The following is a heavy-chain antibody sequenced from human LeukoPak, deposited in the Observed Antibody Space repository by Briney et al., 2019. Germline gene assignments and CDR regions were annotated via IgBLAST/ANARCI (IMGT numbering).Heavy chain of an antibody. CDR2: ISGSGGTT. D-gene: IGHD1-14*01. V-gene: IGHV3-23*01. CDR3: AKLHNLNCDY. J-gene: IGHJ4*02. Sequence: PGGSLRLSCEASGFTFSDYAMSWVRQAPGTGLEWVSTISGSGGTTYYADSVKGRFTISRDNSKNTLYLQMNSLRPEDTAVYYCAKLHNLNCDYWGLGTLATVSS. CDR1: GFTFSDYA.